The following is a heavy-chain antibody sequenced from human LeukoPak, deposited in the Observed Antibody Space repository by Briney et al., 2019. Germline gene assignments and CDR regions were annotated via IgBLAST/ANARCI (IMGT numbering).Heavy chain of an antibody. D-gene: IGHD3-22*01. CDR1: GFTFSSYW. V-gene: IGHV3-7*01. CDR3: ARAPYYYDSSGYFAFDI. Sequence: GGSLRLSCAASGFTFSSYWMSWVRQAPGKGLEWVADIKQDGSEKYYVDSVKGRFTISRDNAKNSLYLQMNSLRAEDTAVYYCARAPYYYDSSGYFAFDIWGQGTMVTVSS. J-gene: IGHJ3*02. CDR2: IKQDGSEK.